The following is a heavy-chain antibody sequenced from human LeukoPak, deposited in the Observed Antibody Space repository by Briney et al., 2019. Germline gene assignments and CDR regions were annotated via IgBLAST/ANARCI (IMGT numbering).Heavy chain of an antibody. D-gene: IGHD6-13*01. CDR1: GFIFSTFA. V-gene: IGHV3-23*01. CDR2: ISCSGGTT. CDR3: AKDRSSSSWFDGYDF. J-gene: IGHJ3*01. Sequence: GGSLRLSCTASGFIFSTFAMSWVRQATGKGLEWVSAISCSGGTTYYADAVKGRFTISRDNSKNTLFLQMNSLRAEDTAVYYCAKDRSSSSWFDGYDFWGQGTMVTVSS.